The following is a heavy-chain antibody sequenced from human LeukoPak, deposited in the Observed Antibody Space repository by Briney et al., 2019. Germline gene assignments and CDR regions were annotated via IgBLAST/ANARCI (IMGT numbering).Heavy chain of an antibody. CDR1: GFSFSSYD. CDR2: IRGSGGST. V-gene: IGHV3-23*01. J-gene: IGHJ3*02. CDR3: AKSQLVGATYALDI. Sequence: GGSLRLSCAASGFSFSSYDMSWVRQAPREGLEWVSGIRGSGGSTFYADSVKGRFTISRDNSKNTLNLQMNSLRAEDTAVYYCAKSQLVGATYALDIWGQGTMVTVSS. D-gene: IGHD1-26*01.